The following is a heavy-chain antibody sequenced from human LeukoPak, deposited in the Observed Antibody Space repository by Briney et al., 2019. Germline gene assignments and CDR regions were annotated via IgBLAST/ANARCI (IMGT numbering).Heavy chain of an antibody. D-gene: IGHD1-26*01. V-gene: IGHV3-23*01. CDR1: GFTFSSYA. CDR2: ISGSGGST. J-gene: IGHJ5*02. CDR3: ARWELQGNWFDP. Sequence: TGGSLRLSCAASGFTFSSYAMSWVRQAPGKGLEWVSAISGSGGSTYYADSVKGRFTISRDNSKNTPYLQMNSLRAEDTAVYYCARWELQGNWFDPWGQGTLVTVSS.